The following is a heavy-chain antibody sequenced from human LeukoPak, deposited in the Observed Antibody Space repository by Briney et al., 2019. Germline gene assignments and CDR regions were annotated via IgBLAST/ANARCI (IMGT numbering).Heavy chain of an antibody. J-gene: IGHJ3*02. CDR2: INNSGGT. V-gene: IGHV4-31*03. CDR3: ARAYKSRKREDAFDI. CDR1: GGSISSGGYY. Sequence: SQTLSLTCTVSGGSISSGGYYWSWIRQPPGKGLEWIGEINNSGGTNYNPSLKSRVSISVDTSKNQFSLKLSSVTAADTAVYYCARAYKSRKREDAFDIWGQGTMVTVSS. D-gene: IGHD5-24*01.